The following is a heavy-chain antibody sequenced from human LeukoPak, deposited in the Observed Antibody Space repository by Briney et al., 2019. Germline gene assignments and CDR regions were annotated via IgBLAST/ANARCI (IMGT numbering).Heavy chain of an antibody. CDR2: ISFSGTNT. V-gene: IGHV3-23*01. D-gene: IGHD3-22*01. Sequence: PGGSLRLSCAASGFTFSNYAMSWVRQAPGKGLEWVSAISFSGTNTYYADSVKGRFTISRDNSKNTVYLQMNSLRAEDTAVYYCARDGMIVSNGNWFDPWGQGTLVTVSS. J-gene: IGHJ5*02. CDR1: GFTFSNYA. CDR3: ARDGMIVSNGNWFDP.